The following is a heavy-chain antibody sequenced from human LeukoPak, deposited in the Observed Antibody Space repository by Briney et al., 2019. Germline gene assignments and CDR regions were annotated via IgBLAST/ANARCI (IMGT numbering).Heavy chain of an antibody. CDR1: VGTFISYA. D-gene: IGHD5-18*01. J-gene: IGHJ6*03. Sequence: ALVKVSCKASVGTFISYAISGVRQAPGQGLEGMGGIIPIFGRANYAQKFQGRVTITAAQSTSTAYMQLSSLRSQDTAVYYCARGYSYGYYYYYYMDVWGKGTTVTVSS. CDR2: IIPIFGRA. V-gene: IGHV1-69*13. CDR3: ARGYSYGYYYYYYMDV.